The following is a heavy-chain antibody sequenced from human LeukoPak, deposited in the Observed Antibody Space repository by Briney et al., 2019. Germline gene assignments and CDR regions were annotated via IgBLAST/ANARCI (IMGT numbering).Heavy chain of an antibody. D-gene: IGHD2/OR15-2a*01. CDR3: ARVSRLNRGVGY. CDR1: GYSISSGYY. Sequence: SETLSLTCTVSGYSISSGYYWGWIRQPPGKGLEWIGSIYHSGSTYYNPSLKSRVTISVDTSKNQFSLKLSSVTAADTAVYYCARVSRLNRGVGYWGQGTLVTVSS. CDR2: IYHSGST. J-gene: IGHJ4*02. V-gene: IGHV4-38-2*02.